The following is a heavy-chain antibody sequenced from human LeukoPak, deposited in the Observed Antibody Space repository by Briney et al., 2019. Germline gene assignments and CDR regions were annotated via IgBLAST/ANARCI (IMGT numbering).Heavy chain of an antibody. CDR3: ARHRIAAADDAFEI. V-gene: IGHV4-39*01. CDR1: GGSISTSSYY. D-gene: IGHD6-13*01. J-gene: IGHJ3*02. Sequence: SETLSLTCTVSGGSISTSSYYWGWIRQPPGKGLEGIGTIYYSGSTYYNPSLKSRVTISVDTSKNLFSLKLSSVTAADTALYYCARHRIAAADDAFEIWGQGTMVTVSS. CDR2: IYYSGST.